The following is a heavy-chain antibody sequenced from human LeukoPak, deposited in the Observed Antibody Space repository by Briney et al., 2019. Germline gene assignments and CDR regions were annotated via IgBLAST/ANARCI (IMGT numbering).Heavy chain of an antibody. CDR3: ARSARGGSFYFDY. Sequence: ASVKVSCKASGYTFTGYYMHWVRQAPGQGLEWMGWINPNSGGANYAQKFQGRVTMTRDTSISTAYMELSRLRSDDTAVYYCARSARGGSFYFDYWGQGTLVTVSS. CDR2: INPNSGGA. CDR1: GYTFTGYY. J-gene: IGHJ4*02. D-gene: IGHD1-26*01. V-gene: IGHV1-2*02.